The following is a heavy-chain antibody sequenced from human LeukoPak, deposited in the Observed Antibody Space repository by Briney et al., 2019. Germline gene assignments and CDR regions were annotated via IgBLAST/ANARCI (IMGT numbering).Heavy chain of an antibody. Sequence: GGSLRLSCAASGFTFSDSAMNWVRQAPGKGLEWLSLINFSGGNTYYADSMKGRFTISRDNSKDTLYLQMNSLRAEDTAIYYCARDIEFSTWGLGTMVIVSS. CDR3: ARDIEFST. CDR1: GFTFSDSA. CDR2: INFSGGNT. D-gene: IGHD3-3*02. V-gene: IGHV3-23*01. J-gene: IGHJ3*01.